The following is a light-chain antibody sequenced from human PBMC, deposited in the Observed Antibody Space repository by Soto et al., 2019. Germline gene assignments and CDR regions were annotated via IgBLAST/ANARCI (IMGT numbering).Light chain of an antibody. CDR3: MQSLQTPRT. CDR1: QSPLHTDGYNY. Sequence: DIVMTQSPLSLAVTPGEPASNSCRSSQSPLHTDGYNYLDWYLQKPGQSPQLLIYLGSNRASGVPDRFSGSGSGTDFTLKISRVEAEDVGVYYCMQSLQTPRTFGQGTKVEIK. CDR2: LGS. V-gene: IGKV2-28*01. J-gene: IGKJ1*01.